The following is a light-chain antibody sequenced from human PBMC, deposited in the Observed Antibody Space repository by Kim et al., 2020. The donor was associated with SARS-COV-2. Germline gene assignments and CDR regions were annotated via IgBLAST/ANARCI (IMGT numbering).Light chain of an antibody. Sequence: SPGERAPPSGRASPSVSNTYVAWYQQKPGQAPRLLIYDTSSRATGIADRFSGSGSGTDFTLTISRLEPEDFAVFYCQHYGSPTLTFGGGTKVDIK. CDR1: PSVSNTY. CDR3: QHYGSPTLT. J-gene: IGKJ4*01. CDR2: DTS. V-gene: IGKV3-20*01.